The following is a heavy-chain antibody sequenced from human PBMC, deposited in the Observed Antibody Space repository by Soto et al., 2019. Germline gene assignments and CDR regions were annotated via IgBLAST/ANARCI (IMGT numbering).Heavy chain of an antibody. CDR1: GFTFSSYG. Sequence: QVQLVESRGGVVQPGRSLRLSCAASGFTFSSYGMHWVRQAPGKGLEWVAVIWYDGSNKYYADSVKGRFTISRDNSKNTLYLQMNSLRAEDTAVYYCARDLYYYGSGSYPPDNWFDPWGQGTLVTVSS. V-gene: IGHV3-33*01. D-gene: IGHD3-10*01. CDR2: IWYDGSNK. J-gene: IGHJ5*02. CDR3: ARDLYYYGSGSYPPDNWFDP.